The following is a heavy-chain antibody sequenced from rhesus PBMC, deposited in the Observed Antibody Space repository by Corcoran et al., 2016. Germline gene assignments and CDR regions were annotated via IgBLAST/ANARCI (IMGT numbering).Heavy chain of an antibody. D-gene: IGHD6-31*01. V-gene: IGHV4-80*01. J-gene: IGHJ4*01. Sequence: QVQLQGSGPGLVKPSETLSLTCAVSGASISRNWWNWIRQSPGKGREGIGEISGSGITKYNPNLKCRVTFTKDASKNQFSLNLRSVTAADTAVYYCARSSGNYYFNNWGQGVLVTVSS. CDR3: ARSSGNYYFNN. CDR2: ISGSGIT. CDR1: GASISRNW.